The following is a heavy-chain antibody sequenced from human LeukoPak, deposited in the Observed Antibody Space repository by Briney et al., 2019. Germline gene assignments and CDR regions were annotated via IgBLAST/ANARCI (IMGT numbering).Heavy chain of an antibody. D-gene: IGHD6-19*01. CDR3: TTDGPPSGWGGGSCDF. J-gene: IGHJ4*02. CDR1: GFTFINAW. V-gene: IGHV3-15*01. CDR2: IRGKTDGGTT. Sequence: PGGSLRLSCAASGFTFINAWMSWVRQAPGKGLEWVGHIRGKTDGGTTDYAAPVKGRFTISKDDSENTLYLQMNSLKTEDMGVYYCTTDGPPSGWGGGSCDFWGQGTLVTVSS.